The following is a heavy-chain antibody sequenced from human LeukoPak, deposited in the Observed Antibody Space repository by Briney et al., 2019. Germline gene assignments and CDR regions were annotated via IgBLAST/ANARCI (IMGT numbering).Heavy chain of an antibody. V-gene: IGHV5-51*01. CDR3: ARQPRLSPLWFDP. D-gene: IGHD3-16*01. CDR2: IYPGDSDT. Sequence: GAPLQISCKGPGSSFTTNWIGWVRQMPGKVLEWMGIIYPGDSDTRYSPSFQGQVTISADKSISTAYLQWSSLKASDTAMYYCARQPRLSPLWFDPWGQGTLVTVSS. CDR1: GSSFTTNW. J-gene: IGHJ5*02.